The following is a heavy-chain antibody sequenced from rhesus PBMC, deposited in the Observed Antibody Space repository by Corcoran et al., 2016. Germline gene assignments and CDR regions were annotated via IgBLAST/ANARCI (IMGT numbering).Heavy chain of an antibody. V-gene: IGHV4-65*01. D-gene: IGHD2-2*01. Sequence: QVQLQESGPGLVKPSETLSLTCAVSGGSISSSNWWSWIRQPPGKGLEWFGYISGSSGSTYYNPSLKSRVTISTDTSKNQCSLKLSSVTAADTAVYYCARVGIDCTSTTCYDHYYGLDSWGQGVVVTVSS. CDR2: ISGSSGST. CDR1: GGSISSSNW. J-gene: IGHJ6*01. CDR3: ARVGIDCTSTTCYDHYYGLDS.